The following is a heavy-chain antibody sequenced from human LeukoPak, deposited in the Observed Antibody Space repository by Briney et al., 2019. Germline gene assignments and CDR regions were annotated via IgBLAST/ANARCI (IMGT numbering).Heavy chain of an antibody. CDR1: GFTFSSYT. Sequence: GGSLILSCAASGFTFSSYTMTWVRQAPGKGLEWVSSISSSGVNIFYADSMKGRFTISRDNAKNSLFLQMNSLRAEDTAVYYCARDRTGGEDYYFDYWGQGTLVTVSS. CDR2: ISSSGVNI. CDR3: ARDRTGGEDYYFDY. D-gene: IGHD2-8*02. J-gene: IGHJ4*02. V-gene: IGHV3-21*01.